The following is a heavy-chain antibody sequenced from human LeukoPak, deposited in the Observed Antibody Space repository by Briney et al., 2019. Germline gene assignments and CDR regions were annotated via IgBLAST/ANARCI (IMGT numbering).Heavy chain of an antibody. CDR3: ARLSQTPDYYSSGGYYYLGY. CDR1: RYTFSSYD. J-gene: IGHJ4*02. V-gene: IGHV1-8*01. D-gene: IGHD3-22*01. Sequence: PGASVKVSCKASRYTFSSYDINWVREAAGQGLEWMGWMNPNTGRTGFAQKFQGRLTMTRDTSISTAYMELSSQRSEDTAVYYCARLSQTPDYYSSGGYYYLGYWGLGTPVTVSS. CDR2: MNPNTGRT.